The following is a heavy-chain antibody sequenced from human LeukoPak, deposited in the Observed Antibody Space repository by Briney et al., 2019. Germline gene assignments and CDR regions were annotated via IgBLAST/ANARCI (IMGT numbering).Heavy chain of an antibody. D-gene: IGHD4-17*01. V-gene: IGHV4-34*01. J-gene: IGHJ4*02. CDR3: ARGYRYGDYYFDY. Sequence: SVTLSLTCAVYGGSFSGYYWSWIRQPPGKGLEWIGEINHSGSTNYNPSLKSRVTISVDTSKNQFSLKLSSVTAADTAVYYCARGYRYGDYYFDYWGQGTLVTVSS. CDR1: GGSFSGYY. CDR2: INHSGST.